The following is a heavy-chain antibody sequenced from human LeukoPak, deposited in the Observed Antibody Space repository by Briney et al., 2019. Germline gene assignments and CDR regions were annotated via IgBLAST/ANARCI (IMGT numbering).Heavy chain of an antibody. CDR1: GGSISSSSYY. J-gene: IGHJ6*03. Sequence: SETLSLTCTVSGGSISSSSYYWGWIRQPPGKGLEWIGSIYYSGSTNYNPSLKSRVTISVDTSKNQFSLKLSSVTAADTAVYYCARGYSGYDLGGAYYYYYYMDVWGKGTTVTISS. D-gene: IGHD5-12*01. V-gene: IGHV4-39*07. CDR3: ARGYSGYDLGGAYYYYYYMDV. CDR2: IYYSGST.